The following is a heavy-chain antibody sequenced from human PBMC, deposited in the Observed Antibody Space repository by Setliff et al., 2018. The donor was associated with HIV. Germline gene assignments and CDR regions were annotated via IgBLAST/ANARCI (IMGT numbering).Heavy chain of an antibody. CDR2: IYTSGST. CDR1: GDSISGYY. J-gene: IGHJ3*02. D-gene: IGHD3-22*01. CDR3: ARDRIEVLADSPHDVFDI. V-gene: IGHV4-4*07. Sequence: SETLSLTCTSSGDSISGYYWSWIRQPAGKGLEWIGRIYTSGSTNYNPSLKSRVTMSVDTAKNQLSLKLTAVSAADTAVYYCARDRIEVLADSPHDVFDIWGRGIMVTVSS.